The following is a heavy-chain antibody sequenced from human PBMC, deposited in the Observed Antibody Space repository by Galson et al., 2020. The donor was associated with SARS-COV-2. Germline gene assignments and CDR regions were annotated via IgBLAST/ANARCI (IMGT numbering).Heavy chain of an antibody. CDR2: IKQDGSEK. CDR3: ARDSLAFGDNPYYYGMDV. CDR1: GFTFSSYW. V-gene: IGHV3-7*01. D-gene: IGHD3-10*01. Sequence: GESLKISCAASGFTFSSYWMSWVRQAPGKGLECVANIKQDGSEKYYVDSVKGRFTISRDNAKNSLYLQMNSLRAEDTAVYYCARDSLAFGDNPYYYGMDVWGQGTTVTVSS. J-gene: IGHJ6*02.